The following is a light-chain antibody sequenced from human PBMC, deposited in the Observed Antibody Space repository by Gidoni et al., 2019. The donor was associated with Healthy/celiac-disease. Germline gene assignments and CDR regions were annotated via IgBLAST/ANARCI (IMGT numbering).Light chain of an antibody. Sequence: QSALTQPASVSGSPGQSITISCTGTSSDVGGYNYVSWYQQHPGKAPKLMIYDVSKRPSGVSNRFSGSKSGNTASLTIAGLQAEDEADYYCSSDTSSSPVFGGGTKLTVL. CDR1: SSDVGGYNY. V-gene: IGLV2-14*03. CDR3: SSDTSSSPV. J-gene: IGLJ2*01. CDR2: DVS.